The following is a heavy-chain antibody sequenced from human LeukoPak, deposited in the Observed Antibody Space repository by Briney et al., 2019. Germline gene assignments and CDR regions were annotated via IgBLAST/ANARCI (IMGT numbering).Heavy chain of an antibody. J-gene: IGHJ4*02. CDR1: GFTFSSYS. V-gene: IGHV3-30-3*01. Sequence: GGSLRLSCAASGFTFSSYSMYWVRQAPGKGPEWVALMSYDGSNKYYADSVKGRFTISRDNAKNSLYLQMNSLRAEDTAVYYCAREWTDKRYDILTGPGYWGQGTLVTVSS. D-gene: IGHD3-9*01. CDR3: AREWTDKRYDILTGPGY. CDR2: MSYDGSNK.